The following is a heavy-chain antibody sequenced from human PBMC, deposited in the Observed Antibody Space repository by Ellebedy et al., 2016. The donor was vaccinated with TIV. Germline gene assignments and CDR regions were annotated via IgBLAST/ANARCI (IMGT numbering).Heavy chain of an antibody. CDR1: GFTLSGYW. Sequence: GESLKISCVASGFTLSGYWMHWVRQVPGKGLVWLARINTDGSSTSYADSVEGRFTISRDKAKKTLYLEMSGLRSDDTALYYCARESVRYFDWDYWGQGTLVAV. CDR3: ARESVRYFDWDY. CDR2: INTDGSST. V-gene: IGHV3-74*01. D-gene: IGHD3-9*01. J-gene: IGHJ4*02.